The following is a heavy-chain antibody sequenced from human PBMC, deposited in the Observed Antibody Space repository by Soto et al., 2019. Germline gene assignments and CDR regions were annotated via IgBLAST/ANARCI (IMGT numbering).Heavy chain of an antibody. CDR3: ARVTDYGGNVADY. Sequence: VQLQESGPGLVKPSETLSLTCTVSGCSISTYYLSWIRQPPGRRLEWIGYASDGGSTNYNPSLRRRVPTSVDTYTKQFSPKLRNITASDTAVYFCARVTDYGGNVADYWGQGTLVTVSS. V-gene: IGHV4-4*08. D-gene: IGHD4-17*01. CDR1: GCSISTYY. CDR2: ASDGGST. J-gene: IGHJ4*02.